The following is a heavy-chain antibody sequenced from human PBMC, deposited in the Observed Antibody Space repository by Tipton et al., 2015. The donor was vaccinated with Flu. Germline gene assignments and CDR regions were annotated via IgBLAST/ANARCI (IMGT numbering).Heavy chain of an antibody. Sequence: LSLTCAASGFTFSDYWMAWVRQAPGKGLEWVANIKQDGSERYYVDSVKGRLTIARDNAKNSLYLQMNSLRAEDTAVYYCARLGLPDYWGQGTLVTASS. CDR1: GFTFSDYW. V-gene: IGHV3-7*01. J-gene: IGHJ4*02. D-gene: IGHD3-16*01. CDR3: ARLGLPDY. CDR2: IKQDGSER.